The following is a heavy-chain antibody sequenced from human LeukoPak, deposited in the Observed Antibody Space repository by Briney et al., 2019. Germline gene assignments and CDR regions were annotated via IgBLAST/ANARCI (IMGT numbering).Heavy chain of an antibody. CDR3: ARDLFSDYYDSSGYLRADV. CDR2: ISAYNGNT. Sequence: ASVKVSCKASGYTFTSYGISWVRQAPGQGLEWMGWISAYNGNTNYAQKLQGRVTMTTDTSTSTAYMELRSLRSDDTAVYYCARDLFSDYYDSSGYLRADVWGQGTTVTVSS. J-gene: IGHJ6*02. D-gene: IGHD3-22*01. V-gene: IGHV1-18*01. CDR1: GYTFTSYG.